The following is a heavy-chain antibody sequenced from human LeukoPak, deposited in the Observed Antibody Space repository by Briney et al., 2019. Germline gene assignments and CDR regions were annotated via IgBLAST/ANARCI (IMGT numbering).Heavy chain of an antibody. J-gene: IGHJ4*02. V-gene: IGHV4-34*01. CDR3: ARVPYSYGFNYFDY. Sequence: SETLSPTCAAYGVSFSGYYWSWIRQPPGKGLEWIGEINHSGSTNYNPSLKSRVTISVDTSKNQFSLKLSSVTAADTAVYYCARVPYSYGFNYFDYWGQGTLVTVSS. CDR2: INHSGST. CDR1: GVSFSGYY. D-gene: IGHD5-18*01.